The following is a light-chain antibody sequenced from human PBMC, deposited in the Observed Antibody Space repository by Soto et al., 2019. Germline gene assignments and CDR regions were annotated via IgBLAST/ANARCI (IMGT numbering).Light chain of an antibody. V-gene: IGKV3-15*01. J-gene: IGKJ4*01. Sequence: EIVMTQSPATLSVSVGERATLSCRASQSVSSKLAWYQQKPGQAPRLLIYGASTRASGIRARFSGSGSGKEFTLTISSLQSEDFAVYYCQQYNDWPPQLTFGGGTKVEIK. CDR1: QSVSSK. CDR3: QQYNDWPPQLT. CDR2: GAS.